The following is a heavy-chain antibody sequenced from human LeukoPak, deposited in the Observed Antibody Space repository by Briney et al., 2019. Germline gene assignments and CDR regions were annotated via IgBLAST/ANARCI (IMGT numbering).Heavy chain of an antibody. D-gene: IGHD5-18*01. CDR1: GGTFSSYA. J-gene: IGHJ6*03. CDR2: IIPIFGTA. Sequence: SVKVSCKASGGTFSSYAISWVRQAPGQGLEWMGGIIPIFGTANYAQKFQGRVTITADESTSTAYMELSSLRSEDTAVYYCARVSGYSYGTNYYYYMDVWGKGTTVTISS. V-gene: IGHV1-69*13. CDR3: ARVSGYSYGTNYYYYMDV.